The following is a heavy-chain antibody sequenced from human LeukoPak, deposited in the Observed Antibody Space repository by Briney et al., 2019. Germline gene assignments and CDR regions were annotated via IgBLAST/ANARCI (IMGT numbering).Heavy chain of an antibody. Sequence: GGSLRLSCAASGFSFNAYLMAWVRPAPSTGLELVSNINPAWSETFHVDPVKGRFSISRDHAKNLVYLQMNSLRAEDTAVYYCAKFGLVGAVDLWGQGTLVTVSS. J-gene: IGHJ4*02. V-gene: IGHV3-7*01. D-gene: IGHD1-26*01. CDR3: AKFGLVGAVDL. CDR2: INPAWSET. CDR1: GFSFNAYL.